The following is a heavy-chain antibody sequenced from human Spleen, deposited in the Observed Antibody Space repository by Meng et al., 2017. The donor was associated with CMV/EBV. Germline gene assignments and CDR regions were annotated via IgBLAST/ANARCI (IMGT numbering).Heavy chain of an antibody. Sequence: LACAGSGFTCDDYPMHWVRQAPGKGLEWISLISWNGISASYADSVKGRFTISRDNSKNSLYLQMNSLSPEDTALYYCAMGTYDYADYWGQGTLVTVSS. J-gene: IGHJ4*02. CDR2: ISWNGISA. D-gene: IGHD3-16*01. CDR3: AMGTYDYADY. V-gene: IGHV3-43*01. CDR1: GFTCDDYP.